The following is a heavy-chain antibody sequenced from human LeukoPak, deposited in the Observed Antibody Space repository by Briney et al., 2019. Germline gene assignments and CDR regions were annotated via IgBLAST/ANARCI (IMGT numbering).Heavy chain of an antibody. J-gene: IGHJ4*02. V-gene: IGHV1-69*13. CDR3: ARGVEDYPTYGYFDY. CDR2: IIPIFGTA. CDR1: GGTFSSYA. D-gene: IGHD3-16*01. Sequence: ASVKVSCKASGGTFSSYAISWVRQAPGQGLEWMGGIIPIFGTANYAQKFQGRVTITADESTSTAYMELSSLRSEDTAVYYCARGVEDYPTYGYFDYWGQGTLVTVSS.